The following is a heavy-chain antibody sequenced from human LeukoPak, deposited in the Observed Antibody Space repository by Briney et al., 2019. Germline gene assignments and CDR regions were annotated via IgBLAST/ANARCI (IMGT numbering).Heavy chain of an antibody. CDR2: ISSSSDHI. Sequence: GGSLRLSCAASGFTFSSHAMSWVRQAPGKGLEWVSAISSSSDHIYYADSVQGRFTISKDNSKNTLYLQMNSLRAEDTAVYYCAKTAVPAAILSWFDPWGQGTLVTVSS. CDR1: GFTFSSHA. D-gene: IGHD2-2*01. J-gene: IGHJ5*02. V-gene: IGHV3-23*01. CDR3: AKTAVPAAILSWFDP.